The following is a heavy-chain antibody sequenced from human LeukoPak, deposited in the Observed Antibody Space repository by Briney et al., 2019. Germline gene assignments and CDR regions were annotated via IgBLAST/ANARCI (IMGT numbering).Heavy chain of an antibody. V-gene: IGHV1-18*01. Sequence: EASVKVSCKASGYTFTSYGISWVRQAPGQGLEWMGWISAYNGNTNYAQKLQGRVTMTTDTSTSTAYMELRSLRSDDTAVYYCARDKLRFLEWLPPFDYWGQGTLVTVSS. J-gene: IGHJ4*02. CDR3: ARDKLRFLEWLPPFDY. D-gene: IGHD3-3*01. CDR1: GYTFTSYG. CDR2: ISAYNGNT.